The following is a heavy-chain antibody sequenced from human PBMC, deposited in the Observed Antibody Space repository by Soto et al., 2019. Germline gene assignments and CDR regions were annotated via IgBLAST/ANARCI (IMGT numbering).Heavy chain of an antibody. J-gene: IGHJ5*02. D-gene: IGHD5-18*01. Sequence: WETLSLTGTVSGGSISSGSYYWGWIRQPPGKGLEWIGSIYYSGSTYYNPSLKSRVTISVDTSKNQFSLKLSSVTAADTAVYYCARHDTSENWFDPWGQGTLVTVSS. CDR2: IYYSGST. CDR3: ARHDTSENWFDP. CDR1: GGSISSGSYY. V-gene: IGHV4-39*01.